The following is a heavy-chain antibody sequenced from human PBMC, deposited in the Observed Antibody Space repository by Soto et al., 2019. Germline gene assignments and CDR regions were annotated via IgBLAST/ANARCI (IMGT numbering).Heavy chain of an antibody. CDR1: GFSLTSSGVG. CDR2: IYWDADK. V-gene: IGHV2-5*02. J-gene: IGHJ4*02. CDR3: SHKLPATTRYCFDY. D-gene: IGHD1-7*01. Sequence: QVTLRESGPTPVKPTQTLTLTCTVSGFSLTSSGVGVACIRKSPGNALELLALIYWDADKRHNTSLRNRLTITKDTSKDQVVLTMTNMYPVDKATYYFSHKLPATTRYCFDYCGQGALVTVSS.